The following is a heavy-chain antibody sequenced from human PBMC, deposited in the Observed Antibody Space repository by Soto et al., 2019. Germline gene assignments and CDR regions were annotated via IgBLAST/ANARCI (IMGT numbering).Heavy chain of an antibody. J-gene: IGHJ6*02. D-gene: IGHD1-1*01. CDR2: ISSSGTYT. V-gene: IGHV3-21*01. CDR1: GFTFSSYS. Sequence: EVQLVESGGGLVKPGGSLRLSCAASGFTFSSYSMNWVRQAPGKGLEWVSSISSSGTYTYYADSVKGRFTISRHNAKYSLYLQMNSLRAEDTAVYYCARFYLTTTGTYYYGMDVWGQGTTVTVSS. CDR3: ARFYLTTTGTYYYGMDV.